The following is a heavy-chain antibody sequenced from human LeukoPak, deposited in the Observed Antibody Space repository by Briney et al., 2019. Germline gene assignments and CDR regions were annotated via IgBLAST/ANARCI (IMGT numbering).Heavy chain of an antibody. D-gene: IGHD3-3*01. Sequence: ASVKVSCKASGYTFTGYYMHWVRQAPGQGLEWMGWINPNSGGTNYAQKFQGRVTMTRDTSISTAYMEVRSLRSDDTAVYYCARGSAIFGVADAFDIWGQGTMITVSS. J-gene: IGHJ3*02. V-gene: IGHV1-2*02. CDR3: ARGSAIFGVADAFDI. CDR1: GYTFTGYY. CDR2: INPNSGGT.